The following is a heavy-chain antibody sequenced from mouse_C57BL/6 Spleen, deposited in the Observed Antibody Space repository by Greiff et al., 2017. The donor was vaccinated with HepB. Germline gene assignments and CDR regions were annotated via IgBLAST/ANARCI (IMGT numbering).Heavy chain of an antibody. CDR2: IYPGDGDT. CDR3: ARIGSKFAY. CDR1: GYAFSSYW. V-gene: IGHV1-80*01. J-gene: IGHJ3*01. D-gene: IGHD2-5*01. Sequence: VQLQQSGAELVKPGASVKISCKASGYAFSSYWMNWVKQRPGTGLEWIGQIYPGDGDTNYNGKFKGKATLTADKSFSTAYMQLSSLNSEDSAVYFCARIGSKFAYWGQGTLVTVSA.